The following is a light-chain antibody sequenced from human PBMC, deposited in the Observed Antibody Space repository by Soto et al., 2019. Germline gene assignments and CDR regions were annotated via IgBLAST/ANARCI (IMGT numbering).Light chain of an antibody. J-gene: IGLJ2*01. V-gene: IGLV1-40*01. CDR2: GNS. Sequence: QAVVTQPPSASGTPGQRVTLSCSGSSSNIGYNAVNWYQQLPGTAPKLLMHGNSNRPSGVPDRFSGSKSGTSASLAITGLQAEDEADYYCQSYDSSLSVVFGGGTKVTVL. CDR1: SSNIGYNA. CDR3: QSYDSSLSVV.